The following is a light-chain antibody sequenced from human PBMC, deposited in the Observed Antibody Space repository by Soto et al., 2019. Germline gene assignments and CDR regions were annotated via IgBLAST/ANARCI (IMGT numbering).Light chain of an antibody. J-gene: IGKJ1*01. Sequence: AIQMTQSPSSLSASVGDRVTITCRASQGIRNNLGWYQQKPGKAPKLLISAVSSLQSGVPSRFSGSGSGTDFTLIISSLQPEDFAIYYCLQDYNFPWTFGQGTKLEIK. CDR2: AVS. CDR3: LQDYNFPWT. V-gene: IGKV1-6*01. CDR1: QGIRNN.